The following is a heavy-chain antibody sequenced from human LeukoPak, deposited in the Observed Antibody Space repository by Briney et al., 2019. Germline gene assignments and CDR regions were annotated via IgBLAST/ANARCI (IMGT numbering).Heavy chain of an antibody. Sequence: GGSLRLSCAASGFTFSSYSMNWVRQAPGKGLEWVSSISSSSSYIYYADSVKGRFTISRDNAKNSLYLQMNSLRAEDTAVYYCARDKVTMVRGVFTHTGMDVWGQGTTVTVSS. D-gene: IGHD3-10*01. CDR3: ARDKVTMVRGVFTHTGMDV. V-gene: IGHV3-21*01. J-gene: IGHJ6*02. CDR1: GFTFSSYS. CDR2: ISSSSSYI.